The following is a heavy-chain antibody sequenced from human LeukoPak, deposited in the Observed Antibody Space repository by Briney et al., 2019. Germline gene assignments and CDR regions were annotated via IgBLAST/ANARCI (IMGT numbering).Heavy chain of an antibody. V-gene: IGHV4-30-2*01. J-gene: IGHJ3*02. Sequence: PSETLFLTCTVSGGSISSGDYYWTWIRQPPGKGLEYIGYIFHSGSTYYSPSLKRRVTISVDMSKNQFSLKLSSVTAADTGVYYCARDKIQDATHYPPLDAFDIWGQGTMVTVSS. CDR2: IFHSGST. D-gene: IGHD1-26*01. CDR3: ARDKIQDATHYPPLDAFDI. CDR1: GGSISSGDYY.